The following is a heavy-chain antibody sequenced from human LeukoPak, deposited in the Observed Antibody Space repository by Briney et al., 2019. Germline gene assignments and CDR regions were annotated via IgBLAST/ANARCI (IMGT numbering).Heavy chain of an antibody. D-gene: IGHD3-10*01. J-gene: IGHJ5*02. CDR3: ARQDGSGSDFDP. Sequence: SVKVSCKASGGTFSSYAISWVRQAPGQGLEWMGRIIPILGIANYAQKFQGRVTITADKSTSTAYMELSSLRSEDTAVYYCARQDGSGSDFDPWGQGTLVTVSS. CDR2: IIPILGIA. CDR1: GGTFSSYA. V-gene: IGHV1-69*04.